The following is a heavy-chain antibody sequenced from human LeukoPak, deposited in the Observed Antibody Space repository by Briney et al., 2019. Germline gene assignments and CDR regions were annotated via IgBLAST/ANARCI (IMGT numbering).Heavy chain of an antibody. J-gene: IGHJ4*02. CDR1: GFTFSSYG. D-gene: IGHD4-23*01. V-gene: IGHV3-30*02. Sequence: PGGSLRLSCAASGFTFSSYGMHWVRQAPGKGLEWVTFIRYDGNVKYYADSVKGRFTISRDNSKSTLYLQMNSLRGEDSAVYYCAKENGGPNDYSGQGTLVTVSS. CDR2: IRYDGNVK. CDR3: AKENGGPNDY.